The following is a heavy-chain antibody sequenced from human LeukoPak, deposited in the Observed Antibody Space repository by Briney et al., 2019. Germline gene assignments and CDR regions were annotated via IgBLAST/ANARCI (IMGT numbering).Heavy chain of an antibody. CDR3: ARRLGYSDSSAFVY. Sequence: SCPTLVNPTQTLTLTCTFSGFSLSTTEVGVGWIRQPPGKALEWLALIYWDDDKRYSPSLKSRLTITKDTSKNQVVLTMTNIVPVDTATYYCARRLGYSDSSAFVYWGQGTLVTVSS. J-gene: IGHJ4*02. V-gene: IGHV2-5*02. CDR1: GFSLSTTEVG. D-gene: IGHD3-22*01. CDR2: IYWDDDK.